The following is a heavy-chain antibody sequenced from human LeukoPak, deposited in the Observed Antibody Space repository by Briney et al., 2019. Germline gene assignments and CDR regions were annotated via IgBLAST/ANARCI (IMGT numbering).Heavy chain of an antibody. CDR2: ISGSGGST. CDR3: AKDGLERRAYFDY. CDR1: GGTFSSYA. Sequence: VASVKVSCKASGGTFSSYAMSWVRQAPGKGLEWVSAISGSGGSTYYADSVKGRFTISRDNSKNTLYLQMNSLRAEDTAVYYCAKDGLERRAYFDYWGQGTLVTVSS. V-gene: IGHV3-23*01. J-gene: IGHJ4*02. D-gene: IGHD1-1*01.